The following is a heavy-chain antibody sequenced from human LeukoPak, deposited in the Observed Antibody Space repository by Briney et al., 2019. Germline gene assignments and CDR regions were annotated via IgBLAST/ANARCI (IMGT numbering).Heavy chain of an antibody. CDR3: AQLPEGGCGGDCLNQ. Sequence: GRSLRLSCAASGFTFSSYAMHWVRQAPGKGLEWVAVISYDGSNKYYADSVKGRFTISRDNSKNPLYLQMNSLRAEDTAVYYCAQLPEGGCGGDCLNQWGQGTLVTVSS. J-gene: IGHJ4*02. V-gene: IGHV3-30-3*01. CDR2: ISYDGSNK. CDR1: GFTFSSYA. D-gene: IGHD2-21*02.